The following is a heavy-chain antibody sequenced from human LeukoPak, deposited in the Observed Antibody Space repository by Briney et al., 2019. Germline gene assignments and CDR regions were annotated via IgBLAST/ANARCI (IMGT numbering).Heavy chain of an antibody. J-gene: IGHJ3*02. D-gene: IGHD3-10*01. Sequence: GGSLRLSCAASGFTFSSYSMNWVRQAPGKGLEWVSAISGSGGSTYYADSVKGRFTISRDNSKNTLYLQMNSLRAEDTAVYYCAKVEGWFGELRRGDDAFDIWGQGTMVTVSS. CDR1: GFTFSSYS. V-gene: IGHV3-23*01. CDR2: ISGSGGST. CDR3: AKVEGWFGELRRGDDAFDI.